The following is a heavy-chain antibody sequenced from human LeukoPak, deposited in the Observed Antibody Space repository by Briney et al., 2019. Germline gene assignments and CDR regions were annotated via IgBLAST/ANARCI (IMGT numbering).Heavy chain of an antibody. D-gene: IGHD4-11*01. J-gene: IGHJ4*02. CDR3: ASLVTHFDY. CDR2: IHHRGST. Sequence: PSQTLSLTCTVSGGSISSGAYYWSWIRQHPEKGLEWIGSIHHRGSTYNNPSLKSRVSISVDSSKNQFSLKLSSVTAADTAVYYCASLVTHFDYWGQGTLVTVSS. CDR1: GGSISSGAYY. V-gene: IGHV4-31*03.